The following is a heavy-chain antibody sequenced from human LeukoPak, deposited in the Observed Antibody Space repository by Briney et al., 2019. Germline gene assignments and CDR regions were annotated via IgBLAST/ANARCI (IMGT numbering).Heavy chain of an antibody. D-gene: IGHD3-16*01. CDR2: INHSGST. J-gene: IGHJ4*02. Sequence: SETLSLTCAVYGGSFSGYYWSWIRQPPGMGLEWIGEINHSGSTNYNPSLKSRVTISVDTSKNQFSLKLSSVTAADTAVYYCARVAEFGDLDYWGQGTLVTVSS. CDR3: ARVAEFGDLDY. CDR1: GGSFSGYY. V-gene: IGHV4-34*01.